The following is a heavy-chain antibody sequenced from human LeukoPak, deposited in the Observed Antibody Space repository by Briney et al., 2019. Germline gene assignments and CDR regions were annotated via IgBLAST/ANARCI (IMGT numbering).Heavy chain of an antibody. CDR1: GFTFSSYG. J-gene: IGHJ4*02. CDR2: IWYDGSNK. D-gene: IGHD5-24*01. Sequence: GRSLRLSCAASGFTFSSYGMHWVRQAPGKGLEWVAVIWYDGSNKYYVDSVKGRFTISRDNSKNTLYLQMNSLRAEDTAVYYCARGNKVEMATITDYWGQGTLVTVSS. V-gene: IGHV3-33*01. CDR3: ARGNKVEMATITDY.